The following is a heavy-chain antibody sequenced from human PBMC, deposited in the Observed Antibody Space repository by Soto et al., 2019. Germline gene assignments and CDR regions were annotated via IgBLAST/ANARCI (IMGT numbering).Heavy chain of an antibody. V-gene: IGHV3-30*18. D-gene: IGHD3-10*01. J-gene: IGHJ6*02. CDR2: ISYDGSNK. Sequence: PGGSLRLSCAASGFTFSSYGMHWVRQAPGKGLEWVAVISYDGSNKYYADSVKGRFTISRDNSKNTLYLQMNSLRAEDTAVYYCAKDRGHYYGSGDPSYYYYGMDVWGQGTTVTVSS. CDR1: GFTFSSYG. CDR3: AKDRGHYYGSGDPSYYYYGMDV.